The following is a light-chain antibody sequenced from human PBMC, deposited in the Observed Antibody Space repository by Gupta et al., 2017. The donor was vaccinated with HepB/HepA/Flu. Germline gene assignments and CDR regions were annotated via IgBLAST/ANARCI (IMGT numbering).Light chain of an antibody. V-gene: IGLV1-47*01. CDR3: VGWDGSLSGYV. J-gene: IGLJ1*01. CDR1: SSKIGNDN. Sequence: SVLIQPLSASETPGQRVTISCSGSSSKIGNDNVYWYQPLPETAPKLLIYKNYQRPSGFSDRFSGSKSGTSASLAISGLRAEDEADYYCVGWDGSLSGYVFGTGTKVTVL. CDR2: KNY.